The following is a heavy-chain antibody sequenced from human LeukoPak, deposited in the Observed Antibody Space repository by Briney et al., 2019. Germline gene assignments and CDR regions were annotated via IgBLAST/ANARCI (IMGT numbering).Heavy chain of an antibody. CDR3: AKSRVSSWGAIDY. CDR2: VSGSGSST. J-gene: IGHJ4*02. V-gene: IGHV3-23*01. D-gene: IGHD6-13*01. CDR1: GFVFSSHA. Sequence: GGSLRLSCAASGFVFSSHAMNWARQAPGKGLEWVSGVSGSGSSTFYADSVKGRFTISRDNSKNILYLQMNSLRVEDTAVYYCAKSRVSSWGAIDYWGQGTLLTVSS.